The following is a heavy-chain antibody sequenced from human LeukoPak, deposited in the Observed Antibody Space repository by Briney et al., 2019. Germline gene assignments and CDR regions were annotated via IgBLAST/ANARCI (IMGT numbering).Heavy chain of an antibody. J-gene: IGHJ4*02. CDR1: GGSISSSSYY. CDR3: ASSIGLLEDSTIILGSFDF. V-gene: IGHV4-39*01. CDR2: IYYSGTT. D-gene: IGHD2-21*01. Sequence: SETLSLTCTVSGGSISSSSYYWGWIRQSPGKGLEWIGNIYYSGTTYYNPSLQSRVTISVDTSKNQLSLKLTSVTAADTAVYYCASSIGLLEDSTIILGSFDFWGQGTLVTVSS.